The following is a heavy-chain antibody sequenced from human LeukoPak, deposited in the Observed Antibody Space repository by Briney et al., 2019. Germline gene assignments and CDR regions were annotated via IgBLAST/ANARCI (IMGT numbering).Heavy chain of an antibody. CDR2: IIPIFGTA. Sequence: SVKVSCKASGGTFSSYAISWVRQAPGQGLEWMGGIIPIFGTANYAQKFQGRVTITRNTSISTAYMELSSLRSEDTAVYYCARVDTAMVIGNWGQGTLVTVSS. CDR1: GGTFSSYA. D-gene: IGHD5-18*01. V-gene: IGHV1-69*05. J-gene: IGHJ4*02. CDR3: ARVDTAMVIGN.